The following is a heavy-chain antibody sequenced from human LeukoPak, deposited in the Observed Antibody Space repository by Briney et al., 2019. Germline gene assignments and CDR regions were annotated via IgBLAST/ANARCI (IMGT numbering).Heavy chain of an antibody. D-gene: IGHD2-21*01. CDR2: ISGSGGTT. CDR1: GFTFSSYA. CDR3: AKGQAVGETNWFDP. Sequence: GGSLRLSCAASGFTFSSYAMSRVRQAPGKGLEWVSGISGSGGTTFYGDSVKGRFTISRDNSKNTLYLQMNSLSAEDTAVYYCAKGQAVGETNWFDPWGQGTLVTVSS. V-gene: IGHV3-23*01. J-gene: IGHJ5*02.